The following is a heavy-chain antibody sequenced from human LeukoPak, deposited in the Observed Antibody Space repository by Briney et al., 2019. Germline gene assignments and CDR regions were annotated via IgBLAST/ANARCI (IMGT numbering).Heavy chain of an antibody. CDR2: ISASGSRT. D-gene: IGHD6-6*01. V-gene: IGHV3-23*01. J-gene: IGHJ4*02. Sequence: GGSLRLSCAASGFTFSSHAMSWVRQAPGKGLEWVSVISASGSRTYYVDSVKGRFTISRDNSKNTLYLQMNSLRAEDTAVYYCANGVAAREIDQWGQGTLVTVSS. CDR3: ANGVAAREIDQ. CDR1: GFTFSSHA.